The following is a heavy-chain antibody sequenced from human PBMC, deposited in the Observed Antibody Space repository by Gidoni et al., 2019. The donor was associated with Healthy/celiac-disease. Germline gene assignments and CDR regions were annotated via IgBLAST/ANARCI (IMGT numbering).Heavy chain of an antibody. CDR3: AKDRREDVLRFLEWLLSAFDI. Sequence: EVQLLESGGGLVQPGGSLRLSCAASGFTFSSYAMSWVRQAPGKGLEWVSAISGSGGSTYYADSVKGRFTISRDNSKNTLYLQMNSLRAEDTAVYYCAKDRREDVLRFLEWLLSAFDIWGQGTMVTVSS. CDR2: ISGSGGST. CDR1: GFTFSSYA. V-gene: IGHV3-23*01. J-gene: IGHJ3*02. D-gene: IGHD3-3*01.